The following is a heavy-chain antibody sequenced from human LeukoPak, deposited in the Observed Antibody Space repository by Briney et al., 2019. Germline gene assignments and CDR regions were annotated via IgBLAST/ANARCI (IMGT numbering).Heavy chain of an antibody. V-gene: IGHV3-23*01. CDR1: GFTFNNYA. Sequence: GGSLRLSCAASGFTFNNYAMNWVRQAPGKGLEWVSSISGGGETTYYADSAKGRFTISRDNSQNTLYLQMNSLRAEDTAVYYCAKELWYSSPVMHWGQGTLVTVSS. D-gene: IGHD6-13*01. J-gene: IGHJ1*01. CDR3: AKELWYSSPVMH. CDR2: ISGGGETT.